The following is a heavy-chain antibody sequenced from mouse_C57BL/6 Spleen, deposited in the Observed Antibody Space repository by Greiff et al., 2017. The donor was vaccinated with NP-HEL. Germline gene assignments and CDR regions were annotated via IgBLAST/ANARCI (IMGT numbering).Heavy chain of an antibody. CDR2: INYDGSST. CDR1: GFTFSDYY. CDR3: ARVYDDGDYFDY. V-gene: IGHV5-16*01. D-gene: IGHD2-12*01. Sequence: EVKLMESEGGLVQPGSSMKLSCTASGFTFSDYYMAWVRQVPEKGLEWVANINYDGSSTYYLDSLKSRFIISRDNAKNILYLQMSSLKSEDTATYYCARVYDDGDYFDYWGQGTTLTVSS. J-gene: IGHJ2*01.